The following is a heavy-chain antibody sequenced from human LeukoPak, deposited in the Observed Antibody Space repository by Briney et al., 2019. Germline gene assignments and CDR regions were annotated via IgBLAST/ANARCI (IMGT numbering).Heavy chain of an antibody. Sequence: SETLSLTCAVYGGSFSGYYWSWIRQPPGEGLEWIGEINHSGSTNYNPSLKSRVTISVDTSKNQFSLKLSSVTAADTAVYYCARLRAKEGSGRNYYYYYYMDVWGKGTTVTISS. J-gene: IGHJ6*03. D-gene: IGHD3-10*01. CDR3: ARLRAKEGSGRNYYYYYYMDV. CDR1: GGSFSGYY. CDR2: INHSGST. V-gene: IGHV4-34*01.